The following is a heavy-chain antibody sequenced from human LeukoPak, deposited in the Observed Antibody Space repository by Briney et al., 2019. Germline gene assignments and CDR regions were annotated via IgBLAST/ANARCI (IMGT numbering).Heavy chain of an antibody. V-gene: IGHV3-64*01. J-gene: IGHJ4*02. CDR1: GFTFSSYA. CDR3: ARGINFDY. CDR2: ISSNRGST. Sequence: GGSLRLSCAASGFTFSSYAMHWVRQAPGKGLEYVSAISSNRGSTYYANSVKGRFTISRDNSKNTLYLQMGSLRAEDMAVYYCARGINFDYWGQGTLVTVSS.